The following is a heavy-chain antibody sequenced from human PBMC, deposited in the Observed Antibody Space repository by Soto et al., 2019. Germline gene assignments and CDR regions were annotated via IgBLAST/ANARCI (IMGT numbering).Heavy chain of an antibody. CDR2: ISGNGGNK. CDR1: GFTFSSYG. V-gene: IGHV3-23*01. J-gene: IGHJ4*02. CDR3: AKGSSGWYSSVDY. Sequence: GGSLRLSCAASGFTFSSYGMHWVRQAPGKGLEWVSVISGNGGNKYYADSVKGRFTTSRDNSKNTLYLQMNSLRAEDTAVYYCAKGSSGWYSSVDYWGQGTLVTVSS. D-gene: IGHD6-19*01.